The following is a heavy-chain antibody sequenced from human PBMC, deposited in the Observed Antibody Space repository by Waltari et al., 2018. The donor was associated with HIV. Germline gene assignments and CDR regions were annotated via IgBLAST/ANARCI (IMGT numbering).Heavy chain of an antibody. CDR2: ISWNSGTI. V-gene: IGHV3-9*01. CDR3: AKDKRSGYGGNSVWYFDL. CDR1: GFTFDDYA. Sequence: EVQLVESGGGLVQPGRSLRLSCAASGFTFDDYAMPWVRQAPGKGLEWVSVISWNSGTIGYADSVKGRFTISRDNAKNSLYLQMNSLRAEDTALYYCAKDKRSGYGGNSVWYFDLWGRGTLVTVSS. D-gene: IGHD4-17*01. J-gene: IGHJ2*01.